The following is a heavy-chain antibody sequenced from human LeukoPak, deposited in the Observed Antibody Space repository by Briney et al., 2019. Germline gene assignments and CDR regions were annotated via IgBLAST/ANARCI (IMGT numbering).Heavy chain of an antibody. V-gene: IGHV4-34*01. D-gene: IGHD6-19*01. CDR3: VAYSSVKGGGGAFDI. CDR2: INHRGST. J-gene: IGHJ3*02. CDR1: GGSFSGYY. Sequence: SETLSLTCAVYGGSFSGYYWSWSRQPPGKGLEWIGEINHRGSTNYNPSLKSRATISVDKSKNQFSLKLSSVTAADTAAYYCVAYSSVKGGGGAFDIWGQGTMVTVSS.